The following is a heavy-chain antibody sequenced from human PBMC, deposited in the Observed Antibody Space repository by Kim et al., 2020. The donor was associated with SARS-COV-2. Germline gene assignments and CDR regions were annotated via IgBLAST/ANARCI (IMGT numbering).Heavy chain of an antibody. J-gene: IGHJ4*02. D-gene: IGHD2-8*02. CDR2: MNPNSGNT. V-gene: IGHV1-8*01. CDR3: ARSTLRTPLVLVY. Sequence: ASVKVSCKASGYTFTSYDINWVRQAPGQGLEWMGWMNPNSGNTGYAQKFQGRVTMTRNTSISTAYMELSSLRSEYTAVYYCARSTLRTPLVLVYWGQGTLVTVS. CDR1: GYTFTSYD.